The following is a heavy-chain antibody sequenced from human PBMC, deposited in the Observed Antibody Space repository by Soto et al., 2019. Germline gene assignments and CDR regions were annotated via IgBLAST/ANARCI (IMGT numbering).Heavy chain of an antibody. Sequence: ASVMVSCNASRYTFTSYDINWVLQATGQGLEWMGIINPSGGSTNYAQKFQGRVTMTRDTSTSTVYMELSSLTSEDTAMYYCARGSTVFGLITSPDCWGQGSLVTVSS. CDR3: ARGSTVFGLITSPDC. J-gene: IGHJ4*02. V-gene: IGHV1-46*01. D-gene: IGHD3-3*01. CDR1: RYTFTSYD. CDR2: INPSGGST.